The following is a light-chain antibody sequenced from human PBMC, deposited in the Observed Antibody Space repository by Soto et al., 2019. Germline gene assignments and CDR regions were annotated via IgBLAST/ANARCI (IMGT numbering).Light chain of an antibody. CDR1: QDITNY. Sequence: DIQMTQSPSSLSASVGDRVTITCQASQDITNYVNWYQQKPGKAPKLLIYDASNLETGVPSRFSGSGSGTDFTFTISSLQPEDIATYYCQQYDTLITFGQGTRLDIK. CDR2: DAS. V-gene: IGKV1-33*01. CDR3: QQYDTLIT. J-gene: IGKJ5*01.